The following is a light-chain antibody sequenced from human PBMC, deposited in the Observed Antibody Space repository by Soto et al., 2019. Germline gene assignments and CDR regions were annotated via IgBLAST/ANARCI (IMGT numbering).Light chain of an antibody. CDR3: QQRSSWPLT. CDR1: HSVRSN. Sequence: EIVMTQSPATLSVSPGERATLSCRASHSVRSNLAWYQQKPGQAPRLLIYGASTRATGIPGRFSGSGSGTDFTLTISSLEPEDFAVYYCQQRSSWPLTFGGGTKVDIK. J-gene: IGKJ4*01. CDR2: GAS. V-gene: IGKV3-11*01.